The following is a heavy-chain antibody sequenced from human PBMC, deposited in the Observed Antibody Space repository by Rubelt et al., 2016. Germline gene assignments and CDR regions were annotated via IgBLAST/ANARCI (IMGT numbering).Heavy chain of an antibody. CDR3: ARTPLGYCTSTSCYETGMDV. Sequence: VQSGAEVKKPGASVKVSCKVSGYTLTELSMHWVRQAPGKGLEWMGGFDPEDGETIYAQKFQGRVTMTEDTSTDTAYMELSSLRSEDTAVYYCARTPLGYCTSTSCYETGMDVWGQGTTVTVSS. CDR1: GYTLTELS. V-gene: IGHV1-24*01. D-gene: IGHD2-2*01. J-gene: IGHJ6*02. CDR2: FDPEDGET.